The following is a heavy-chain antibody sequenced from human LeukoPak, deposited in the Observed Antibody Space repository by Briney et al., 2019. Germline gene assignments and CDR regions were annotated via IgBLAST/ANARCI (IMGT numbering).Heavy chain of an antibody. CDR2: IYTRGST. D-gene: IGHD6-19*01. CDR3: ARGRAVADNWYFDL. J-gene: IGHJ2*01. V-gene: IGHV4-4*07. Sequence: PSEALSLTCTLPGDSLCRYYWSWIRQPVRKGVEWVGRIYTRGSTIYNPSLKSRVTMSVDTSKHQFSLMLRSATAAHTAVHYCARGRAVADNWYFDLWGRGTLVTVPS. CDR1: GDSLCRYY.